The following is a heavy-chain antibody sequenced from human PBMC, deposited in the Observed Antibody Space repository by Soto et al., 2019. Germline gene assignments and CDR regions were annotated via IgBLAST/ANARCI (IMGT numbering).Heavy chain of an antibody. CDR2: ISSDGRFK. Sequence: QVQLVESGGGVVQPGTSLTLSCAASGFTFSSYTMHWVRQAPGKGLEWVTVISSDGRFKYYADSVKGRFTISRDNSKNTLFLQVNSLRAEDTAVYYCARDATVLTPYHFDYWGQGTLVTVSS. J-gene: IGHJ4*02. D-gene: IGHD4-17*01. CDR3: ARDATVLTPYHFDY. V-gene: IGHV3-30*04. CDR1: GFTFSSYT.